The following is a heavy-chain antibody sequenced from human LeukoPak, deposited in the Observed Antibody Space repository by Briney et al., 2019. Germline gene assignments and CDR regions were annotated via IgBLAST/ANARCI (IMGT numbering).Heavy chain of an antibody. V-gene: IGHV1-69*04. D-gene: IGHD6-6*01. CDR2: IIPILGIA. Sequence: GSSVKVSCNASGGTFSSYAISWVRQAPGQGLEWMGRIIPILGIANYAQKFQGRVTITADKSTSTAYMELSSLRSEDTAVYYCAVEQLEPMRWFDPWGQGTLVTVSS. J-gene: IGHJ5*02. CDR3: AVEQLEPMRWFDP. CDR1: GGTFSSYA.